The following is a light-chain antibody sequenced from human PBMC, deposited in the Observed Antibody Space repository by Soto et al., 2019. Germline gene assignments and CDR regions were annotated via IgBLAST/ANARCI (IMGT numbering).Light chain of an antibody. Sequence: EIVLTQSPGSLSLSPGEGATLSCRASQFVSSGYLAWYQQRPGQPPRVLIYGASRRATGIPDRFSGSGSGTDFTLTISRLEPEDSAVYYCQQYGSSPLTFGGGTKVDIK. CDR1: QFVSSGY. V-gene: IGKV3-20*01. CDR3: QQYGSSPLT. J-gene: IGKJ4*01. CDR2: GAS.